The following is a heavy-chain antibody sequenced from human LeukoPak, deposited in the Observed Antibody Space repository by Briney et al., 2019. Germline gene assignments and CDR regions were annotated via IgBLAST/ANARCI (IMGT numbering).Heavy chain of an antibody. CDR3: AKARLELLHKNWFDP. V-gene: IGHV3-23*01. CDR1: GFTFSSYA. D-gene: IGHD1-7*01. Sequence: PGGSLRLSCAASGFTFSSYAMSWVRQAPGKGLEWVSAISGSGGSTYYADSVKGRFTISRDNSKNTLYLQMNSLRAEDTAVYYCAKARLELLHKNWFDPWGQGTLVTVSS. J-gene: IGHJ5*02. CDR2: ISGSGGST.